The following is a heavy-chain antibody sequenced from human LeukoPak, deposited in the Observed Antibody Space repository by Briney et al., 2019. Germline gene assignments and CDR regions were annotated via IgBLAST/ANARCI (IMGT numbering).Heavy chain of an antibody. V-gene: IGHV4-59*01. J-gene: IGHJ4*02. Sequence: SETLSLTCTVSGGSISSYYWSWIRQPPGKGLEWIGYIYYSGSTNYNPSLKSRVTISVDTSKNQFSLKLSSVTAADTAVYYCARGRSSGWFDYWGQGTLVTVSS. CDR3: ARGRSSGWFDY. D-gene: IGHD6-19*01. CDR1: GGSISSYY. CDR2: IYYSGST.